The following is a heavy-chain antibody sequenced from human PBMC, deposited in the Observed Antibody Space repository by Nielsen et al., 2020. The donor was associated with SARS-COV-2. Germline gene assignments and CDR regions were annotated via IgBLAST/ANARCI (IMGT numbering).Heavy chain of an antibody. D-gene: IGHD5-18*01. CDR3: ATGPQLRQQNWFDP. J-gene: IGHJ5*02. CDR2: FDPQDGGR. CDR1: GYSLTELS. Sequence: ASVKVSCKVSGYSLTELSLHWVRQAPGKGLEWMGGFDPQDGGRVYAQKFQGRVTMTEDTSTDTAYMELSSLRSEDTAVYYCATGPQLRQQNWFDPWGQGTLVTVSS. V-gene: IGHV1-24*01.